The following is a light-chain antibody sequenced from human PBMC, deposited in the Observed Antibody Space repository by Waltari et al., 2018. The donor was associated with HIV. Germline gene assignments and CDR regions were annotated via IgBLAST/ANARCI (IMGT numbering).Light chain of an antibody. Sequence: QSVLTQPPSASGTPGQRVTISCSGSSSNIEVNSVNWYQQLPGTAPKLLLYTNTPRPSRVPDRFSGSKSGTSASRAISGLQSEDEADYYCVVWDDSLNGPVFGGGTKLTVL. CDR2: TNT. CDR1: SSNIEVNS. CDR3: VVWDDSLNGPV. V-gene: IGLV1-44*01. J-gene: IGLJ2*01.